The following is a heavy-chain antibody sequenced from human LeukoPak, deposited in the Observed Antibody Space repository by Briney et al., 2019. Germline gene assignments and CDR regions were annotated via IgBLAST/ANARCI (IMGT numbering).Heavy chain of an antibody. V-gene: IGHV4-4*07. J-gene: IGHJ6*02. D-gene: IGHD2-2*01. CDR1: GGTISSYY. CDR3: ARDLGIVVVPAGQFHGMDV. CDR2: IYTSGST. Sequence: SETLSLTCTVSGGTISSYYWSWIRQPAGKGLEWIGRIYTSGSTNYNPSLKSRVTMSVDTSKNQFSLKLSSDTAADTAVYYCARDLGIVVVPAGQFHGMDVWGQGTTVTVSS.